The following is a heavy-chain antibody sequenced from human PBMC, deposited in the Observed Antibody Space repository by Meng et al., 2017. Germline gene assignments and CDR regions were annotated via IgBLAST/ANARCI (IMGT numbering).Heavy chain of an antibody. V-gene: IGHV4-4*07. CDR3: ARKYSSGLSDGSGAFDI. CDR2: IYTSGST. J-gene: IGHJ3*02. D-gene: IGHD6-19*01. CDR1: GGSISSYY. Sequence: SETLSLTCTASGGSISSYYWSWIRQPAGKGLEWIGRIYTSGSTNYNPSLKSRVTMSVDTSKNQFSLKLSSVTAADTAVYYCARKYSSGLSDGSGAFDIWGQGTMVTVSS.